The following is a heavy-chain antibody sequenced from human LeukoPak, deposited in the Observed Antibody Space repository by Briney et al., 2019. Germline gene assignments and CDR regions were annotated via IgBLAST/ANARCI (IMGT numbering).Heavy chain of an antibody. CDR2: IRSKANSYET. CDR3: TRDSYGPDELVY. V-gene: IGHV3-73*01. J-gene: IGHJ4*02. D-gene: IGHD5-18*01. CDR1: GFTFSGSA. Sequence: PGGSLKLSCAASGFTFSGSAMHWVRQASGKGLEWVGRIRSKANSYETAYAASVKGRFIISRDDSKNTAYLQMNSLKTEDTAVYYCTRDSYGPDELVYWGQGTLVTVSS.